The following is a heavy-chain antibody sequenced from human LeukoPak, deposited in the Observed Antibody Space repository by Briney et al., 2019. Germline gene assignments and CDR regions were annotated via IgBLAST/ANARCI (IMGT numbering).Heavy chain of an antibody. V-gene: IGHV3-48*03. CDR2: ISSSGSST. CDR1: GFTFSSYD. CDR3: ARGSWDD. Sequence: GGSLRLSCAGSGFTFSSYDMNRVRQAPGKGLEWVAYISSSGSSTYYADSVKDRFTISRDNAKNSLYLQMNNLRAEDTAVYYCARGSWDDWGQGTLVTASS. J-gene: IGHJ4*02.